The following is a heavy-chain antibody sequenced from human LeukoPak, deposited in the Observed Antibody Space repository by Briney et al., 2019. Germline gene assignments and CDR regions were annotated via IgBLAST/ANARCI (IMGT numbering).Heavy chain of an antibody. Sequence: GGSLRLSCAASGFTFTNAWMSWVRQTPGKGLEWVGRIRSKPDGGTIDYAAPVKGRFTISRDDSKSTLYLQMNSLKTEDTAVYYCATGGHYGGSWGQGTLVTVSS. J-gene: IGHJ4*02. D-gene: IGHD4-17*01. V-gene: IGHV3-15*01. CDR3: ATGGHYGGS. CDR2: IRSKPDGGTI. CDR1: GFTFTNAW.